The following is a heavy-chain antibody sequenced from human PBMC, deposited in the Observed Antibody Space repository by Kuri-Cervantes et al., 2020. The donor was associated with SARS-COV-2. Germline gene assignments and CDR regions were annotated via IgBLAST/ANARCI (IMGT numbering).Heavy chain of an antibody. CDR3: AKDEFSSSWFRGALDL. J-gene: IGHJ3*01. D-gene: IGHD6-19*01. Sequence: SETLSLTCTVSGGSISSSSYYWGWIRQPPGKGLEWIGSIYYSGSTYYNPSLKSRVTISVDTSKNQFSLKLSSVTAADTAVYYCAKDEFSSSWFRGALDLWGHGTVVTVSS. CDR2: IYYSGST. V-gene: IGHV4-39*02. CDR1: GGSISSSSYY.